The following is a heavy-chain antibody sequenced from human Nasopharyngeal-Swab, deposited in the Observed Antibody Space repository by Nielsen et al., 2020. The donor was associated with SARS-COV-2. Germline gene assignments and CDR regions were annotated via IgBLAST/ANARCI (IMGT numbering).Heavy chain of an antibody. Sequence: VRQMPGKGLEWVSVIYSGGSTYYADSVKGRFTISRHNSKNTLYLQMNSLRAEDTAVYYCAKVPLYDILTGYYKWGFDYWGQGTLVTVSS. D-gene: IGHD3-9*01. J-gene: IGHJ4*02. CDR3: AKVPLYDILTGYYKWGFDY. CDR2: IYSGGST. V-gene: IGHV3-53*01.